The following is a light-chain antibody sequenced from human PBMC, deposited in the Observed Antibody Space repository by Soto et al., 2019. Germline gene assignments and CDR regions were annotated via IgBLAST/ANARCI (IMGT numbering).Light chain of an antibody. Sequence: EIVVTQSPGTLSLSPGERATLSCRASQSVSSSYLGWYQQKPGQAPRLLIYGASSRATGIPDRFRGTGSGTDFTLTISRLEPEDVAVYYCQQYGSSPQTFGQGTKLEIK. J-gene: IGKJ2*01. CDR1: QSVSSSY. CDR3: QQYGSSPQT. CDR2: GAS. V-gene: IGKV3-20*01.